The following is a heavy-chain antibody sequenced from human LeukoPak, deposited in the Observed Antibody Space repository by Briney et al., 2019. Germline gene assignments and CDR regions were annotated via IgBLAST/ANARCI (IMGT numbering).Heavy chain of an antibody. V-gene: IGHV1-2*02. Sequence: ASVKVSCKASGYTFTGYYMHWVRQAPGQGLEWMGWINPNSGGTNYAQKFQGRVTMTRDTSTSTAYMELSRLRSDDTAVYYCARVVNIGSGWPYYFDYWGQGTLVTVSS. D-gene: IGHD6-19*01. CDR3: ARVVNIGSGWPYYFDY. CDR1: GYTFTGYY. CDR2: INPNSGGT. J-gene: IGHJ4*02.